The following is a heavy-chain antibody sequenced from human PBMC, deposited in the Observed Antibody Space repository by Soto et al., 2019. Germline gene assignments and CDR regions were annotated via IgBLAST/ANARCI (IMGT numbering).Heavy chain of an antibody. D-gene: IGHD2-21*02. CDR3: AKRLEYDGDWLGDFQH. CDR1: GFTFSNCG. Sequence: GGSLRLSCAASGFTFSNCGMHWVRQAPGKGLEWVAVISYDGYNKYYAESVKGRFTISRDNSKNMIYLEMNSLRAQDTAVYYCAKRLEYDGDWLGDFQHWGQGTLVTVSS. J-gene: IGHJ1*01. V-gene: IGHV3-30*18. CDR2: ISYDGYNK.